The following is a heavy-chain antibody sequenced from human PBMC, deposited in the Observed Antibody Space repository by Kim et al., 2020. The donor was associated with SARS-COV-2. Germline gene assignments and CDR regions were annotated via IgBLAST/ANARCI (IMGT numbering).Heavy chain of an antibody. V-gene: IGHV4-39*01. J-gene: IGHJ4*02. CDR2: IYYSGST. D-gene: IGHD3-22*01. CDR1: GGSISSSSYY. Sequence: SETLSLTCTVSGGSISSSSYYWGWIRQPPGKGLEWIGSIYYSGSTYYNPSLKSRVTISVYTSKNQFSLKLSSVTAADTAVYYCARRSYYDSSGYYKYWGQGTLVTVSS. CDR3: ARRSYYDSSGYYKY.